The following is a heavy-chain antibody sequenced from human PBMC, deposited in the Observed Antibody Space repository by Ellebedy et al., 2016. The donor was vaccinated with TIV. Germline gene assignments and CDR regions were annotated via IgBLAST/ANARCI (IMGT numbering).Heavy chain of an antibody. CDR2: ISSSSRTV. CDR1: GFTFSTYA. CDR3: ARDLASYDFWSGPPPYYMDV. V-gene: IGHV3-48*01. J-gene: IGHJ6*03. Sequence: GESLKISXAASGFTFSTYAVNWVRQAPGKGLEWISYISSSSRTVYHADSVKGRFTISRDNAKNSLFLQMNSLRAEDTAVYYCARDLASYDFWSGPPPYYMDVWGRGTTVIVSS. D-gene: IGHD3-3*01.